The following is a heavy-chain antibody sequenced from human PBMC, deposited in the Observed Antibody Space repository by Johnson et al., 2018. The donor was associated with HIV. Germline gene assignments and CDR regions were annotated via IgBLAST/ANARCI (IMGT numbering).Heavy chain of an antibody. D-gene: IGHD3-22*01. V-gene: IGHV3-11*01. CDR2: ISGNDNTI. CDR1: GFTVTDYY. Sequence: QVQLVESGGGLVKPGGSLRLSCAASGFTVTDYYMSWIRQAPGKGLEWVSYISGNDNTIYYADSVKGRFTISRDDSNNTLYLQMNSLKTEDTAVYYCITGGMIVVGDAFDIWGQGTMVTVSS. CDR3: ITGGMIVVGDAFDI. J-gene: IGHJ3*02.